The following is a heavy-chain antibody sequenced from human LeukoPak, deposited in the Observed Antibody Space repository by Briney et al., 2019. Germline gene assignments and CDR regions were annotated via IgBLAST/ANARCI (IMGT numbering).Heavy chain of an antibody. CDR3: ARARSYGFWFDP. CDR1: GGTFSSYA. D-gene: IGHD5-18*01. CDR2: IIPIFGTA. J-gene: IGHJ5*02. V-gene: IGHV1-69*05. Sequence: SVKVSYKASGGTFSSYAISWVRQAPGQGLEWMGGIIPIFGTANYAQKFQGRVTITTDESTSTAYMELSSLRSEDTAVYYCARARSYGFWFDPWGQGTLVTVSS.